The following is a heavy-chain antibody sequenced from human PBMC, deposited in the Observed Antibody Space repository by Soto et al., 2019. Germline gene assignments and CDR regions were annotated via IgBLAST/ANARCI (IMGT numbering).Heavy chain of an antibody. CDR1: GFTFTSYA. CDR3: AKAGFSSSWSPRYFDY. CDR2: ISGTGYNT. Sequence: EVQLLESGGGLVQPGGSLRLSCAASGFTFTSYAMNWVRLAPGKGLEWVSAISGTGYNTYYADSVKGRFTISRDNTKNTLYLQMNSLRAEDTAVYYCAKAGFSSSWSPRYFDYWGQGTLVTVSS. J-gene: IGHJ4*02. D-gene: IGHD6-13*01. V-gene: IGHV3-23*01.